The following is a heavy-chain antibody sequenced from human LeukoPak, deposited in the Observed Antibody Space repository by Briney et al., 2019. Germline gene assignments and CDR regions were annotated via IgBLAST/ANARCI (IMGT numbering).Heavy chain of an antibody. J-gene: IGHJ5*02. CDR2: IDTSGTLI. D-gene: IGHD4-17*01. CDR1: GFTFSSYE. Sequence: GGSLRLSCAASGFTFSSYEMIWVRQAPGEGLEWISYIDTSGTLIHYGDSVRGRFTISRDNAKNSLFLQMNSLRAEDTAVYYCATSGVKSVTTHGPWGQGTLVTVSS. V-gene: IGHV3-48*03. CDR3: ATSGVKSVTTHGP.